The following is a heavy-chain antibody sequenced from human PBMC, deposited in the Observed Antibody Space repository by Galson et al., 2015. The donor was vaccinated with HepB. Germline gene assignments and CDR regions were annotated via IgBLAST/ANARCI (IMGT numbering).Heavy chain of an antibody. V-gene: IGHV3-48*01. D-gene: IGHD3-3*01. CDR2: ISATSRTI. CDR3: ARDSRATFGEPNWFDP. CDR1: GFTFSRYN. Sequence: SLRLSCAASGFTFSRYNMNWVRQVAGKGLEWISYISATSRTIEYADSVKGLFTISRDNAKNSLFLQMGSLRVEDTGVYYCARDSRATFGEPNWFDPWGQGTLVTVSS. J-gene: IGHJ5*02.